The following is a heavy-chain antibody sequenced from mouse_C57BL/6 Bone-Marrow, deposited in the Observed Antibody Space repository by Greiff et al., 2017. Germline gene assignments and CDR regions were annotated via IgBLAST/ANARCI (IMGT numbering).Heavy chain of an antibody. J-gene: IGHJ4*01. Sequence: VKLQESGAELVKPGASVKLSCKASGYTFTSYWMHWVKQRPGRGLEWIGRIDPNSGGTKYNEKFKSKATLTVDKPSSTAYMQLSSLTSEDSAVYYCARGSNFNYYAMDYWGQGTSVTVSS. CDR1: GYTFTSYW. V-gene: IGHV1-72*01. CDR3: ARGSNFNYYAMDY. CDR2: IDPNSGGT. D-gene: IGHD2-5*01.